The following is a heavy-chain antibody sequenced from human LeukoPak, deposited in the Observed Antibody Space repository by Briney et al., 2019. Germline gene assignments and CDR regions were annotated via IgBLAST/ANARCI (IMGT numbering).Heavy chain of an antibody. CDR1: DGSISSSSYY. CDR3: ARAGQGYCTSASCYLSLDY. D-gene: IGHD2-2*01. CDR2: IYYSGST. Sequence: PSETLSLTCTVSDGSISSSSYYWGWIRQPPGKGLEWIGSIYYSGSTYYNPSLKSRVAISVDKSKNQFSLNLISVTAADTAVYYCARAGQGYCTSASCYLSLDYWGQGTLVTVSS. V-gene: IGHV4-39*07. J-gene: IGHJ4*02.